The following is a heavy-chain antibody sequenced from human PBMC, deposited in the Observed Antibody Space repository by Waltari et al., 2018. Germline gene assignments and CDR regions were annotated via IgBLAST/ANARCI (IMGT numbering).Heavy chain of an antibody. V-gene: IGHV1-2*02. CDR3: ARDRAGAHLDY. CDR1: GYTLTAYY. CDR2: LNPLSGVA. Sequence: QVQLVQSGAEVKKPGASVKISCKPSGYTLTAYYIYWLRQAPGQQFECMGLLNPLSGVASSSPNFQRRITMTWDTSSSTASMDVTGLTTDDTAVYYCARDRAGAHLDYWGQGSLVTVSS. J-gene: IGHJ4*02. D-gene: IGHD3-10*01.